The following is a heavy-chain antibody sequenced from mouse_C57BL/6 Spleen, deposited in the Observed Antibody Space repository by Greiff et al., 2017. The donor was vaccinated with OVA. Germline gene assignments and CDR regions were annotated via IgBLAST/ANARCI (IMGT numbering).Heavy chain of an antibody. D-gene: IGHD4-1*01. CDR2: ISSGGDYI. V-gene: IGHV5-9-1*02. J-gene: IGHJ4*01. CDR1: GFTFSSYA. Sequence: EVMLVESGEGLVKPGGSLKLSCAASGFTFSSYAMSWVRQTPEKRLEWVAYISSGGDYIYYADTVKVRFTISRDNARNTLYLQKRSLKSEDTAMYYCTRDEVGRGYAMDYWGQGTSVTVSS. CDR3: TRDEVGRGYAMDY.